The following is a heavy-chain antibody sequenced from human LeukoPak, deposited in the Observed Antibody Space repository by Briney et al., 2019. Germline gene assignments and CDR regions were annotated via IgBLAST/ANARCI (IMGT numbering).Heavy chain of an antibody. J-gene: IGHJ4*02. CDR3: AKGMQYCTNGVCYTPFDY. D-gene: IGHD2-8*01. CDR2: IYSGGST. V-gene: IGHV3-53*01. Sequence: GGSLRLSCAASGLTVSSNYMSWVRQAPGKGLEWVSVIYSGGSTYYADSVKGRFTISRDNSKNTLYLQMNSLRAEDTAVYYCAKGMQYCTNGVCYTPFDYWGQGTLVTVSS. CDR1: GLTVSSNY.